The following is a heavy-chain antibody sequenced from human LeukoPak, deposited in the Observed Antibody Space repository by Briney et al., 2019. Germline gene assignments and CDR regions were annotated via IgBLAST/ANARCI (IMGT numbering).Heavy chain of an antibody. V-gene: IGHV1-2*02. CDR2: INPKSGGT. Sequence: GASVKVSCKASGYTFTGHYMHWVRQAPGQGLEWMGWINPKSGGTNYAQKFQGRVTMTRDTSISTAYIELSRLTSDDTAVYYCARQPGLPGAFDIWGQGTMVTVSS. CDR1: GYTFTGHY. D-gene: IGHD2-2*01. CDR3: ARQPGLPGAFDI. J-gene: IGHJ3*02.